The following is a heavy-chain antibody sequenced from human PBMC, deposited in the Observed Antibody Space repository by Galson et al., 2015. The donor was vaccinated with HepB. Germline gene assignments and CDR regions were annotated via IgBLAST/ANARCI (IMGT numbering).Heavy chain of an antibody. CDR1: GFTFSSYW. V-gene: IGHV3-7*01. CDR2: IKQDGSEK. J-gene: IGHJ2*01. Sequence: SLRLSCAASGFTFSSYWMSWVRQAPGKGLEWVANIKQDGSEKYYVDSVKGRFTISRDNDKKSLYVQMNNLRAEDTAVYYCARDYDPAARPLLYLDLWGRGTLVTVSS. D-gene: IGHD3-3*01. CDR3: ARDYDPAARPLLYLDL.